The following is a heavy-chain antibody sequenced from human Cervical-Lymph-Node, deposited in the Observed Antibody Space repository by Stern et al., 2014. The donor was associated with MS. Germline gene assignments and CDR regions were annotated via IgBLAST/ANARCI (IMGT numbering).Heavy chain of an antibody. CDR3: ARGVVYADFDY. J-gene: IGHJ4*02. V-gene: IGHV4-59*01. Sequence: QVQLQESGPGLVKPSETLSLTCTVSGGSISSYYWSWIRQPPGKGLEWIGYIYYSGSTNYNPSLKSRVTISVDTSKNQFSLKLSSVTAADTAVYYCARGVVYADFDYWGQGTLVTVSS. D-gene: IGHD2-8*02. CDR1: GGSISSYY. CDR2: IYYSGST.